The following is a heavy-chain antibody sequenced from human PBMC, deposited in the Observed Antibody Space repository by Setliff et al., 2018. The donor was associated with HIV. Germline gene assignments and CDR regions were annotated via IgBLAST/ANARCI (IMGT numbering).Heavy chain of an antibody. J-gene: IGHJ5*02. CDR2: INHSGST. D-gene: IGHD2-8*01. Sequence: SETLSLTCTVSGDSISSGGYYWTWIRQPPGKGLEWLGEINHSGSTNYNPSLKSRVAISVDTSENQFSLKLNSVTAADTAVYYCARRGRDGVLIVFATGFDPWGQGTLVTVSS. V-gene: IGHV4-39*01. CDR1: GDSISSGGYY. CDR3: ARRGRDGVLIVFATGFDP.